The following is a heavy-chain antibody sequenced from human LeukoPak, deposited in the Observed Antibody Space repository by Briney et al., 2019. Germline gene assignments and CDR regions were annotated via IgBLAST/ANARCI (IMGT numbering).Heavy chain of an antibody. Sequence: GGSLRLSCAASGFTFSTFDMSWVRQAPGKGLQWVSTISGAGGTTLFADSVKGRFSISRDNSNNKVFLQMNSLRVEDTAVYYCATTLLRASTYMDVWGKGTTVTVSS. J-gene: IGHJ6*03. V-gene: IGHV3-23*01. D-gene: IGHD1-1*01. CDR2: ISGAGGTT. CDR3: ATTLLRASTYMDV. CDR1: GFTFSTFD.